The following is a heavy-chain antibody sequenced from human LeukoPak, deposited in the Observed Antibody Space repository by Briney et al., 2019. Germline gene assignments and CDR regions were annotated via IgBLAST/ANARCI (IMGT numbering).Heavy chain of an antibody. CDR2: IKEDGSET. Sequence: GGSLRLSCAASGFTFNTYWMSWVRQAPGKGLEWVANIKEDGSETYYVDSVKGRFTISRNNAKNSLYLQMNSLRADDTAVYYCAREAYRLLPNYWGQGTLVTVSS. V-gene: IGHV3-7*01. CDR3: AREAYRLLPNY. CDR1: GFTFNTYW. D-gene: IGHD2-2*01. J-gene: IGHJ4*02.